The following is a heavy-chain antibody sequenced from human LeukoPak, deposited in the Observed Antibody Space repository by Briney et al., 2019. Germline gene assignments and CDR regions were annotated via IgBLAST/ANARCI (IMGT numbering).Heavy chain of an antibody. CDR1: GFTFSSYW. CDR3: ARGTIAAAGYYYFDH. V-gene: IGHV3-7*04. Sequence: PGGSLRLSCAASGFTFSSYWMSWVRQAPGKGLEWVANIKQDGSEKYYVDSVKGRFTISRDNAKNSLYLQMNSLRAEDTAVYYCARGTIAAAGYYYFDHWGQGTQVTVPS. CDR2: IKQDGSEK. D-gene: IGHD6-13*01. J-gene: IGHJ4*02.